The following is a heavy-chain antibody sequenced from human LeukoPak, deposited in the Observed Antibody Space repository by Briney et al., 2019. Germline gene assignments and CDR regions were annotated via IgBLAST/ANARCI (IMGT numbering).Heavy chain of an antibody. CDR2: ISAYNGNT. CDR1: GYTFTSYG. J-gene: IGHJ5*02. D-gene: IGHD3-10*01. Sequence: ASVKVSCKASGYTFTSYGISWVRQAPGQGLEWTGWISAYNGNTNYAQKLQGRVTMTTDTSTSTAYMELRSLRSDDTAVYYCARDGSGSYMKNWFDPWGQGTLVTVSS. V-gene: IGHV1-18*01. CDR3: ARDGSGSYMKNWFDP.